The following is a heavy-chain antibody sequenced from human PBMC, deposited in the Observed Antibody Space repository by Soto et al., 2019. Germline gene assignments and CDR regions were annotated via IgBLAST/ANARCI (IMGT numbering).Heavy chain of an antibody. Sequence: GGSLRLSCAASGFTFSSYGMHWVRQAPGKGLEWVAVISYDGSNKYYADSVKGRFTISRDNSKNTLYLQMNSLRAEDTAVYYCAKDGRGRIVVVTAIPSAFDYWGQGTLVTVSS. CDR1: GFTFSSYG. CDR3: AKDGRGRIVVVTAIPSAFDY. J-gene: IGHJ4*02. D-gene: IGHD2-21*02. CDR2: ISYDGSNK. V-gene: IGHV3-30*18.